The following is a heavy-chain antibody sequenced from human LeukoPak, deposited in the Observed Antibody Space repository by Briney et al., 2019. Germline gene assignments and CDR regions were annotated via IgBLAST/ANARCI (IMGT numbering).Heavy chain of an antibody. Sequence: GESLRISCKTSGYMFTTYWISWVRQMPGKGLEWMGRIDPSDSYNNYSPSFKGHVTFSADRSLSTVYLQWGSLKASDTAIYYCARTAYYSSSGSYYYFDYWGQGTLVTVSS. J-gene: IGHJ4*02. CDR3: ARTAYYSSSGSYYYFDY. V-gene: IGHV5-10-1*01. CDR1: GYMFTTYW. CDR2: IDPSDSYN. D-gene: IGHD3-10*01.